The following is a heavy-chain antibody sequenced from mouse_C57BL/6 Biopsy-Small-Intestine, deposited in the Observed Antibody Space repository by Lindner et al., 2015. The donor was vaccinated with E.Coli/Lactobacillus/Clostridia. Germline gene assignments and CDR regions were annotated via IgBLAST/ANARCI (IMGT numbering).Heavy chain of an antibody. Sequence: VQLQESGAELVKPGASVRLSCTASGFNIKDYFMHWVKQRPEQDLEWIGRIDPEDGETKYAPKFQGKATIKTDTSSNTAYLQLSSLTFEDTAVYYCARGDDYLFTYWGQGTLVTASA. CDR2: IDPEDGET. J-gene: IGHJ3*01. CDR1: GFNIKDYF. CDR3: ARGDDYLFTY. D-gene: IGHD2-4*01. V-gene: IGHV14-2*01.